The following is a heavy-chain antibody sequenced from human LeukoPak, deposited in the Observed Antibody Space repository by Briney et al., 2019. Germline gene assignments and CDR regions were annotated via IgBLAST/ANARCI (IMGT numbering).Heavy chain of an antibody. Sequence: PGGSLRLSCAASGFTFSSYWMSWVRQAPGKGLEWVANIKQDGSEKYYVDSVKGRFTISRDNAKNSLYLQMNSLRAEDTAVYYCARVRVRYSWALGIWGQGTMVTVSS. CDR1: GFTFSSYW. D-gene: IGHD2-15*01. CDR3: ARVRVRYSWALGI. CDR2: IKQDGSEK. V-gene: IGHV3-7*01. J-gene: IGHJ3*02.